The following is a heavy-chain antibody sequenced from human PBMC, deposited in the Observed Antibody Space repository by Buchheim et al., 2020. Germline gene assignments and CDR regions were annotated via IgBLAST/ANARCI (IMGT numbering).Heavy chain of an antibody. Sequence: EVQLVESGGGLVQPGGSLRLSCAASGFTFSDYWMTWVRQAPGKGLEWVANINRDGSEKNYVDSVKGRFTISRDNAKISLNLQMNSLRAEDTAVNYCAREGREQPIDYWGQGTL. CDR3: AREGREQPIDY. J-gene: IGHJ4*02. CDR2: INRDGSEK. D-gene: IGHD1-26*01. V-gene: IGHV3-7*01. CDR1: GFTFSDYW.